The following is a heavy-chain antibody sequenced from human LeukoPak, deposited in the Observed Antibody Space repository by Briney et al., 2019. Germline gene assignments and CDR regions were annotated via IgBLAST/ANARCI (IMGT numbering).Heavy chain of an antibody. CDR3: ARDHDILTGLGVFDY. D-gene: IGHD3-9*01. CDR2: INSDGSST. V-gene: IGHV3-74*01. Sequence: PGGSLRLSCAASGFTFSSYWMHWVRQAPGKGLVWVSRINSDGSSTSYADSVKGRFTISRDNAKNTLYLQMNSLRAEDTAVYYCARDHDILTGLGVFDYWGQGTLVTVSS. CDR1: GFTFSSYW. J-gene: IGHJ4*02.